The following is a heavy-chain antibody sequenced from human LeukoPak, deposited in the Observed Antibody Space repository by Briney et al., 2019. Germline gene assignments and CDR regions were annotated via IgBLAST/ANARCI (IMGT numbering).Heavy chain of an antibody. D-gene: IGHD2/OR15-2a*01. CDR2: INADGSST. Sequence: GGSLRLSCAASGFSFNTYWMHWVRQAPGKGLVWVSSINADGSSTSYADSMKGRFTISRDNAKNTLYLQMNSLRAEDTAVYYCASQQSFHYYYMDVWGKGTTVTVSS. V-gene: IGHV3-74*01. CDR3: ASQQSFHYYYMDV. CDR1: GFSFNTYW. J-gene: IGHJ6*03.